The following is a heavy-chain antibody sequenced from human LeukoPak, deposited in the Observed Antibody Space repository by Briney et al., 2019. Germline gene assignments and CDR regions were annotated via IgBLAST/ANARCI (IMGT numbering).Heavy chain of an antibody. J-gene: IGHJ4*02. D-gene: IGHD3-9*01. CDR3: ARGERGYDILTGYHYFDY. CDR2: INPSGGST. V-gene: IGHV1-46*01. CDR1: GYTFTSYY. Sequence: GASVKVSCKASGYTFTSYYMHWVRQAPGQGLEWMGIINPSGGSTSYAQKFQGRVTMTRDTSTSTVYMELSSLRSEDTAVYYCARGERGYDILTGYHYFDYWGQGTLVTVSS.